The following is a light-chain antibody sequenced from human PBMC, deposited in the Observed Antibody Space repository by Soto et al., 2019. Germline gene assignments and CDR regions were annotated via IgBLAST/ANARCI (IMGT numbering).Light chain of an antibody. CDR3: QQRSNWPLFT. CDR1: QSVSSY. CDR2: DAS. V-gene: IGKV3-11*01. Sequence: EIVLTQSPATLSLSPGERATLSCRASQSVSSYLAWYQQKPGQAPRLLIYDASNRATGIPARFSGSGSGTDFTLTISSLEPEDFAVYYCQQRSNWPLFTVGPGTKVDLK. J-gene: IGKJ3*01.